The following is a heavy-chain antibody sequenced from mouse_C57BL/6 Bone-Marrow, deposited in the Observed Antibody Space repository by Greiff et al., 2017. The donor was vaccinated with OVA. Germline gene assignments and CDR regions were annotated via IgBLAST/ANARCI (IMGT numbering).Heavy chain of an antibody. CDR2: IDPANGNT. V-gene: IGHV14-3*01. J-gene: IGHJ2*01. D-gene: IGHD1-1*01. Sequence: VQLKESVAELVRPGASVKLSCTASGSTIKNTYMHWVKQRPEQGLEWIGRIDPANGNTKYAPKFQGKATITADTSSNTAYLQLSSLTSEDTAIYYCARPTVVAEGFDYWGQGTTLTVSS. CDR3: ARPTVVAEGFDY. CDR1: GSTIKNTY.